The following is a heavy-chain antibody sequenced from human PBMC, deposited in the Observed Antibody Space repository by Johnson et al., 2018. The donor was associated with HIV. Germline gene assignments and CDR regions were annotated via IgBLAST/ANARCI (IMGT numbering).Heavy chain of an antibody. D-gene: IGHD3-16*02. J-gene: IGHJ3*02. V-gene: IGHV3-20*04. CDR3: ARGIIITFGGVIPNDAFDI. Sequence: VQLVESGGGLVQPGGSLRLSCAASGFTFDDYGMSWVRQAPGKGLEWVSGINWNGGSTGYADSVKGGLTISRDNAKNSLYLQMNSLRAEDTALYYCARGIIITFGGVIPNDAFDIWGQGTMVTVSS. CDR2: INWNGGST. CDR1: GFTFDDYG.